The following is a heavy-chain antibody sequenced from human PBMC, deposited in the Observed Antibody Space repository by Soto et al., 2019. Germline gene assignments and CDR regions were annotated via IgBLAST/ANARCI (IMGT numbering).Heavy chain of an antibody. CDR3: RIVVVTAAHHYYGMDV. D-gene: IGHD2-21*02. J-gene: IGHJ6*02. CDR1: GFTFSSYA. V-gene: IGHV3-23*01. Sequence: PGGSLRLSCAASGFTFSSYAMSWVRQAPGKGLEWVSAISGSGGSTYYADSVKGRFTISRDNSKNTLYLQMNSLRAEDTAVYYCRIVVVTAAHHYYGMDVWGQGNTVTVSS. CDR2: ISGSGGST.